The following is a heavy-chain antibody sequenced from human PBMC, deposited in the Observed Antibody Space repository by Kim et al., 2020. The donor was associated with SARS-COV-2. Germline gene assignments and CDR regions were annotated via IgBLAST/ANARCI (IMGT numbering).Heavy chain of an antibody. D-gene: IGHD3-9*01. CDR2: IHPSGSI. J-gene: IGHJ4*03. CDR1: AGSVNGGGFY. V-gene: IGHV4-31*03. Sequence: SETPSLTCTVSAGSVNGGGFYWSWTRQRPGKGLERIGYIHPSGSIYYNPSLQSRATISVDTSKNQFSLKLTSVTAADTAVYHCARGSDWSKGGDCWGRGT. CDR3: ARGSDWSKGGDC.